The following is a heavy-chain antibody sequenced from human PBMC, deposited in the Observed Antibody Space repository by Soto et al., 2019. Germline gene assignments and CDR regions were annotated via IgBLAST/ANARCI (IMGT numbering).Heavy chain of an antibody. CDR1: GGSISTGGYY. V-gene: IGHV4-31*03. D-gene: IGHD4-17*01. J-gene: IGHJ4*02. CDR3: ARGLSVTLFDN. Sequence: QVQLQESGPGLVKPSQTLSLTCTVSGGSISTGGYYWTWIRQHPGKGLEWLGYIYYSGSTYYNPSLKRRVTMSVDTSKNQFSLKLGSVTAADTAVYSSARGLSVTLFDNWGQGTLVTVSS. CDR2: IYYSGST.